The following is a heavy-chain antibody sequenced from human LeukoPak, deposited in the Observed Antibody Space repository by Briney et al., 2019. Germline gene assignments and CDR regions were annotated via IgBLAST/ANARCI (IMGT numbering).Heavy chain of an antibody. CDR1: GFTFSSYG. D-gene: IGHD2-21*02. CDR2: IYYSGST. J-gene: IGHJ4*02. Sequence: PGGSLRLSCAGSGFTFSSYGMHWVRQAPGKGLEWIGSIYYSGSTYYNPSLKSRVTISVDTSKNQFSLKLSFVTAADTAVYYCARRTQGLPFDYWGQGTLVTVSS. V-gene: IGHV4-39*01. CDR3: ARRTQGLPFDY.